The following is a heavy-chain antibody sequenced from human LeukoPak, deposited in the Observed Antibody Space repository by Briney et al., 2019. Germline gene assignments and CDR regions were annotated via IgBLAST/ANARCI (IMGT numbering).Heavy chain of an antibody. CDR3: ARDGGYYDSSGYIHDAFDI. Sequence: SETLSLTCTVSGDSISSDYYYWTWIRQPPGKGLEWIGYIYHSGSTYYNPSLKSRVTISVDTSKNQFSLKLSSVTAADTAVYYCARDGGYYDSSGYIHDAFDIWGQGTMVTVSS. D-gene: IGHD3-22*01. CDR2: IYHSGST. CDR1: GDSISSDYYY. J-gene: IGHJ3*02. V-gene: IGHV4-30-2*01.